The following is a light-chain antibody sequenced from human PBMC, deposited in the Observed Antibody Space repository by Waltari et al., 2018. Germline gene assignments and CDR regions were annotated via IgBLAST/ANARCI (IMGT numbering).Light chain of an antibody. Sequence: DIQMTQSPSTLSASVGDRVTITCRANQSISSWLAWYQQKPGKAPKLLIYKASSLESGVPSRFSGSGSGTEFTLTISSLQPDDFATYYCQQYNSYRYTFGQGTKLEIK. CDR2: KAS. V-gene: IGKV1-5*03. J-gene: IGKJ2*01. CDR3: QQYNSYRYT. CDR1: QSISSW.